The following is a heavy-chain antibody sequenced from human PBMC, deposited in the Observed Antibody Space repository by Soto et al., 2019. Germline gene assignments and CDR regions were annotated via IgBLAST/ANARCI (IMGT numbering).Heavy chain of an antibody. CDR3: ARSRGFGALH. CDR1: GFSLSTTGVG. Sequence: QITLKESGPTLVKPTQTLTLTCSFSGFSLSTTGVGVGWIRQSPGKALEWLAIIYWDNDKRYSPSLKSRVTNTKESSKNRVVLTVTNMDPVDTCTYYCARSRGFGALHWGQGALVTVSS. CDR2: IYWDNDK. D-gene: IGHD3-10*01. V-gene: IGHV2-5*02. J-gene: IGHJ4*02.